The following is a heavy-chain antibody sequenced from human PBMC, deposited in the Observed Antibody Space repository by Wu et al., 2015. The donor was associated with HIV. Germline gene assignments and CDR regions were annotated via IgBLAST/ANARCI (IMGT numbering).Heavy chain of an antibody. Sequence: QVQLVQSGAEVKKPGASVKVSCKASGYTFTSYGISWVRQAPGQGLEWMGWISAYNGNTNYAQKLQGRVTMTTDTSTSTAYMELSRLRSDDTAVYYCARITMVRGVEIADFDYWGQGTLVTVSS. D-gene: IGHD3-10*01. V-gene: IGHV1-18*01. CDR2: ISAYNGNT. CDR3: ARITMVRGVEIADFDY. CDR1: GYTFTSYG. J-gene: IGHJ4*02.